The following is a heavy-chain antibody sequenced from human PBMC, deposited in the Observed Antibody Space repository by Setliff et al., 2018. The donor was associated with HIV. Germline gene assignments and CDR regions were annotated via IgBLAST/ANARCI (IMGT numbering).Heavy chain of an antibody. V-gene: IGHV1-69*10. CDR1: GYTFTNFG. CDR2: IIPMLRVA. J-gene: IGHJ6*03. Sequence: SVKVSCKASGYTFTNFGITWVRQAPGQGLEWMGGIIPMLRVAKYAQNLQDRVTITADKSTGTAYMELSGLRSEDTAVYYCARGSNPTGNYDFYFLDVWGKGTTVTVSS. D-gene: IGHD1-1*01. CDR3: ARGSNPTGNYDFYFLDV.